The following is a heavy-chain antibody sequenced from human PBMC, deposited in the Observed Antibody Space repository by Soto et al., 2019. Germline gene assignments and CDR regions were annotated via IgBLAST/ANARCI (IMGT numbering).Heavy chain of an antibody. CDR2: IYYSGST. J-gene: IGHJ5*02. CDR1: GGSVSSCSCL. Sequence: PSAAVSLTGTVTGGSVSSCSCLWCWIRQPPGKGLEWMGNIYYSGSTNYNPSLKSRVNISVDTSKNQFSLQRGPSTAAEMCLDYCAREYGVFYVILAGYNKVGKNGFDPLGQGTLVTVTS. CDR3: AREYGVFYVILAGYNKVGKNGFDP. V-gene: IGHV4-61*01. D-gene: IGHD3-9*01.